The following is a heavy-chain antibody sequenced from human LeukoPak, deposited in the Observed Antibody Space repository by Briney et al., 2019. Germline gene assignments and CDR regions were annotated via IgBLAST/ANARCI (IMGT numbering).Heavy chain of an antibody. D-gene: IGHD3-10*01. V-gene: IGHV3-72*01. CDR1: GFTFSDHF. Sequence: GGSLRLCCAASGFTFSDHFMDWVRQAPGKGLEWVGRARNNVDNYATEYAASLKGRFTISRDDSKNSLYLQMSSLKTEDTAVYYCAVMLRGLPIWGQGTTVTVSS. J-gene: IGHJ6*02. CDR3: AVMLRGLPI. CDR2: ARNNVDNYAT.